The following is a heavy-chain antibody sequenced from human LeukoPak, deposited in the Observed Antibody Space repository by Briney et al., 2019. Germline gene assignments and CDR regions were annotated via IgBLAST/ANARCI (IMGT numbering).Heavy chain of an antibody. D-gene: IGHD1-26*01. CDR3: ARSNPSGSADFDY. CDR2: INPNSGGT. Sequence: ASVKVSCKSSGYTFTGYYMHWVRHAPGQGLEWMGWINPNSGGTNYAQKFQGRVTMTRDTSISTAYMELSRLRSDDTAVYYCARSNPSGSADFDYWGQGTMVTVSS. V-gene: IGHV1-2*02. J-gene: IGHJ4*02. CDR1: GYTFTGYY.